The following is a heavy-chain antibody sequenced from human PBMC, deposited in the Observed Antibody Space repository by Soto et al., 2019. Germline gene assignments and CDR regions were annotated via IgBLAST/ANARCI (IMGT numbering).Heavy chain of an antibody. D-gene: IGHD3-10*01. CDR1: GGSISSGGYY. CDR2: IYYSGST. V-gene: IGHV4-31*03. Sequence: SETLSLTCTVSGGSISSGGYYWSWIRQHQGKGQERIGYIYYSGSTYYNPSLKSRVTISVDTSKNQFSLKLSSVTAADTAVYYCARDHGSGSPDKVYYYYGMDVWGQGTTVTVSS. J-gene: IGHJ6*02. CDR3: ARDHGSGSPDKVYYYYGMDV.